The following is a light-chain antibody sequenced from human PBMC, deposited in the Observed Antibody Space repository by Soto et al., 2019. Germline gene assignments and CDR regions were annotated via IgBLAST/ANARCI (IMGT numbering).Light chain of an antibody. V-gene: IGLV2-8*01. Sequence: QSALTQPPSASGSPGQSVTISCTGTSSDVGGYNYVSWYQQHPGKAPKLMIYEVTKRPSGVPDRFSGSKSGNTASLTVSGHHAEDEADYYCSSYAGSNNVVFGGGTKLTVL. CDR1: SSDVGGYNY. CDR2: EVT. CDR3: SSYAGSNNVV. J-gene: IGLJ2*01.